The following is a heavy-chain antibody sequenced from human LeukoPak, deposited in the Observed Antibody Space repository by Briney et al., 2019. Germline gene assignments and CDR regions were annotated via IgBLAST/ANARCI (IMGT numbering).Heavy chain of an antibody. CDR2: ISADNGNT. V-gene: IGHV1-18*01. J-gene: IGHJ1*01. CDR3: ARGSMIPQYFHY. Sequence: ASVKVSCKASGYTFSSYAISWVRQGPGQGLEWMGWISADNGNTNYAQKLRGRVTMTTDTSTSTAYMELRSLRSDDTALYYCARGSMIPQYFHYWGQGTLVTVSS. CDR1: GYTFSSYA. D-gene: IGHD3-16*01.